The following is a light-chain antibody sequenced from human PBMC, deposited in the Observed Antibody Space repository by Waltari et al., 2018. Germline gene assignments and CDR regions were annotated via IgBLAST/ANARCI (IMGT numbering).Light chain of an antibody. Sequence: DIVMTQSPDSLAVSLGERATINCKSSQSVLYSSNNKNYLAWYQQKPGQPPKLLIYWASTRESGVPDRFSGSGSGTDFTLTISSLQAEDVAVYYCQQYYSIHTFGGGTKVEIK. CDR1: QSVLYSSNNKNY. J-gene: IGKJ4*01. V-gene: IGKV4-1*01. CDR3: QQYYSIHT. CDR2: WAS.